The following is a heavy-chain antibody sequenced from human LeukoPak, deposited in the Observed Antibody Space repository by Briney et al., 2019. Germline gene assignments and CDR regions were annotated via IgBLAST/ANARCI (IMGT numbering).Heavy chain of an antibody. CDR1: GDSLCRSY. Sequence: SETLSLTCTLSGDSLCRSYWSCMPEPPEGGREWIGYIYCSGSTNNNPSLKSRVTISVDTSKNQFSLKLGSVTVADTAVYYCARAGDSSGYYLDYWGQGTLVTVSS. J-gene: IGHJ4*02. CDR3: ARAGDSSGYYLDY. D-gene: IGHD3-22*01. CDR2: IYCSGST. V-gene: IGHV4-59*01.